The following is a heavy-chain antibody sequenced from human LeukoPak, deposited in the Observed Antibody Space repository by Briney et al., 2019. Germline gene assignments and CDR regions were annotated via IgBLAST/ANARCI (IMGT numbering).Heavy chain of an antibody. Sequence: SETLSLTCTVSGGSISSYYWSWIRQPAGKGLEWIGRIYTSGSTNYNPSLKSRVTISVDTSKNQFSLKLSSVTAADTAVYYCARGRVLRFLEWLPKNYYYYMDVWGKGTTVTVSS. CDR1: GGSISSYY. J-gene: IGHJ6*03. V-gene: IGHV4-4*07. D-gene: IGHD3-3*01. CDR2: IYTSGST. CDR3: ARGRVLRFLEWLPKNYYYYMDV.